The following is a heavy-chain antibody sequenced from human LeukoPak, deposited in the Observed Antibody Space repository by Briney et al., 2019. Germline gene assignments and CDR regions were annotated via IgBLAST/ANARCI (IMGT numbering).Heavy chain of an antibody. J-gene: IGHJ4*02. CDR1: GFTFSNYE. Sequence: GGSLRLSCAASGFTFSNYEMNWVRQAPGKGLEWVSSVSSRAGTIYYADSVKGRFTISRDNAKNSLYVQVNSLTAEDTAVYYCARVGVLSSSWLLYWGQGTLVTVSS. D-gene: IGHD6-13*01. CDR3: ARVGVLSSSWLLY. CDR2: VSSRAGTI. V-gene: IGHV3-48*03.